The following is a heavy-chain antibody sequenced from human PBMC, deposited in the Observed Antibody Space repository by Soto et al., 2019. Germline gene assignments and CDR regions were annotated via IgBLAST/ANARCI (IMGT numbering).Heavy chain of an antibody. Sequence: ASVKVSCKASGGTFSSYAISWVRQAPGQGLEWMGGIIPIFGTANYAQKFQGRVTITADESTSTAYMELSSLRSEDTAVYYCAREASTVRYYYYGMDVWGQGTTVTVS. J-gene: IGHJ6*02. V-gene: IGHV1-69*13. CDR3: AREASTVRYYYYGMDV. CDR1: GGTFSSYA. CDR2: IIPIFGTA. D-gene: IGHD2-2*01.